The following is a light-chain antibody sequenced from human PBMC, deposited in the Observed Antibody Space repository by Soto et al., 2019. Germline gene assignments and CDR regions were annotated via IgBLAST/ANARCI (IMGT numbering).Light chain of an antibody. Sequence: DIQMTQSPSSLSASVGDRVTITCRASQSISSYLNWYQQKPGKAPKLLIYAASTLQSGVQSRFSGSGSGTDFTLTISCLQSEDFATYYCKQYYSYPRTFGQGTKVDIK. CDR3: KQYYSYPRT. CDR1: QSISSY. CDR2: AAS. J-gene: IGKJ1*01. V-gene: IGKV1-39*01.